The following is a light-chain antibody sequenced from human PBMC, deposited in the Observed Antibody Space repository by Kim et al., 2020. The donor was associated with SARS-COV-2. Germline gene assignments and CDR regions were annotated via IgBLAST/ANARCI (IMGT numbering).Light chain of an antibody. J-gene: IGLJ3*02. CDR1: SNDIGSYKF. CDR3: CSYAGSYTFV. Sequence: QSALTQPRSVSGSPGQSVTISCTGTSNDIGSYKFVSWYQQHPGKAPKLIIFDVSERSTGVPDRFSGSQSANTASLTISGLLPEDESDYYCCSYAGSYTFVFGGGTQLTVL. CDR2: DVS. V-gene: IGLV2-11*01.